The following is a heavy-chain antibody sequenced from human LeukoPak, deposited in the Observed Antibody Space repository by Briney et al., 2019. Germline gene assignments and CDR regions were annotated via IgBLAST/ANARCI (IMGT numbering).Heavy chain of an antibody. CDR3: ARGAPGGSGPGSELDY. Sequence: GASVKVSCKASGYTFTSYDINWVRQATGQGLEWMGWMNPNSGNTGYAQKFQGRVTMTRNTSINTAYMELSSLRSEDTAVYYCARGAPGGSGPGSELDYWGQGTLVTVSS. J-gene: IGHJ4*02. CDR1: GYTFTSYD. V-gene: IGHV1-8*01. D-gene: IGHD3-10*01. CDR2: MNPNSGNT.